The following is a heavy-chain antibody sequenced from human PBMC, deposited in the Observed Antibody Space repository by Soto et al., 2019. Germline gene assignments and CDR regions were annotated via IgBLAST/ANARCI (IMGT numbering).Heavy chain of an antibody. CDR1: GESFSGYI. CDR3: ARGLITGSHYSGGWYYFDS. D-gene: IGHD6-19*01. V-gene: IGHV4-34*01. CDR2: INHSGSA. Sequence: SDTLSLTCAVYGESFSGYIWTWIRQTPGKGQQWIGQINHSGSASYNPSLKSRVTISVHTSNSQFSLELSSVTAADTAVYYCARGLITGSHYSGGWYYFDSWGQGTQVTVSS. J-gene: IGHJ4*02.